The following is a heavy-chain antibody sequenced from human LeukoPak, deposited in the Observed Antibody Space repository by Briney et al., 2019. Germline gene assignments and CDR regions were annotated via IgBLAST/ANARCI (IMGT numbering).Heavy chain of an antibody. V-gene: IGHV3-64*01. J-gene: IGHJ4*02. CDR3: ARVPYDFWSGYPDY. CDR1: GFTFSSYA. D-gene: IGHD3-3*01. CDR2: ISSNGGST. Sequence: GGSLRLSCAASGFTFSSYAMHWVRQAPGKGLEYASAISSNGGSTYYANSVKGRFTISRDNSKNTLYLQMGSLRAEDMAVYYCARVPYDFWSGYPDYWGQGTLVTVSS.